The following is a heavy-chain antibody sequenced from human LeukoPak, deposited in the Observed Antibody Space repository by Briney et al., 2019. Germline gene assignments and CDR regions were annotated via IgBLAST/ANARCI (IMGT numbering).Heavy chain of an antibody. D-gene: IGHD4-17*01. CDR3: ARHGNTVTNYFDY. J-gene: IGHJ4*02. V-gene: IGHV4-59*08. CDR2: IYYSGST. CDR1: GFTFSDYY. Sequence: GSLRLSCAASGFTFSDYYMSWIRQPPGKGLEWIGYIYYSGSTNYNPSLKSRVTISVDTSKNQFSLKLSSVTAADTAVYYCARHGNTVTNYFDYWGQGTLVTVSS.